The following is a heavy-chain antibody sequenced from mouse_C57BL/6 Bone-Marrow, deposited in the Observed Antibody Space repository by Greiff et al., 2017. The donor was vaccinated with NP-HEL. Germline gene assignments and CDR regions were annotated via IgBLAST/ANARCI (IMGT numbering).Heavy chain of an antibody. CDR3: ARYYYGSSFDY. CDR1: GYTFTSYW. J-gene: IGHJ2*01. CDR2: IHPNSGST. D-gene: IGHD1-1*01. Sequence: QVQLQQPGAELVKPGASVKLSCKASGYTFTSYWMHWVKQRPGQGLEWIGMIHPNSGSTNYNEKFKSKATLTVDKSSSTAYMQLSSLTSEDSAVDYCARYYYGSSFDYWGQGTTLTVSS. V-gene: IGHV1-64*01.